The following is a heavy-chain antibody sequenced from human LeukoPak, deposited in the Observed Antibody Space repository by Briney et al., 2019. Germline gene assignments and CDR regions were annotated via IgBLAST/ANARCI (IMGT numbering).Heavy chain of an antibody. D-gene: IGHD4/OR15-4a*01. J-gene: IGHJ5*02. V-gene: IGHV4-4*02. Sequence: SGTLSLTCAVSGGSISSSNWWSWVRQPPGKGLEWIGEIYHSRSTNYNPSLKSRVTISVDKSKNQFSLKLSSVTAADTAVYYCARARANYGPRDNWFDPWGQGTLVTVSS. CDR3: ARARANYGPRDNWFDP. CDR1: GGSISSSNW. CDR2: IYHSRST.